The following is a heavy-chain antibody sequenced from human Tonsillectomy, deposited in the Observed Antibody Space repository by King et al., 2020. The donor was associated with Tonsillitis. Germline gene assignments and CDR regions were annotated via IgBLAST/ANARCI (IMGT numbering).Heavy chain of an antibody. CDR1: GFTFSNYA. Sequence: LVESGGGLVQPGGSLRLSCAASGFTFSNYAMSWVRQAPGEGLEWVSTISGSGSNTYYADSVKGRFTISRDNSKNTQYLQMNSLRAEDTAVYYCAKGGEAVAVWFDPWGQGTLVTVSS. CDR2: ISGSGSNT. D-gene: IGHD6-19*01. CDR3: AKGGEAVAVWFDP. J-gene: IGHJ5*02. V-gene: IGHV3-23*04.